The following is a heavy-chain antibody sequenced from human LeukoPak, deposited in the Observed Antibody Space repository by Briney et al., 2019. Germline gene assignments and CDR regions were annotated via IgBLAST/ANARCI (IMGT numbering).Heavy chain of an antibody. CDR2: IYHSGST. CDR3: ARCGYSGYDLDY. J-gene: IGHJ4*02. CDR1: GGSISSSNW. Sequence: ASGTLSLTCAVSGGSISSSNWWSWVRQPPGKGLEWIGEIYHSGSTNYNPSLKSRVTISVDTSKNQFSLKLSSVTAADTAVYYCARCGYSGYDLDYWGQGTLVTVSS. V-gene: IGHV4-4*02. D-gene: IGHD5-12*01.